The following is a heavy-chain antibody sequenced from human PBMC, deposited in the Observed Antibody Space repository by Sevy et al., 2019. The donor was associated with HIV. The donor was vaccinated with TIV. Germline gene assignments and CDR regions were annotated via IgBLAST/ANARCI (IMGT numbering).Heavy chain of an antibody. D-gene: IGHD2-2*01. CDR1: GGSFSGYY. CDR2: INHSGST. J-gene: IGHJ6*02. CDR3: ARVDGEEWSSTSCYGPRGYYYYYGMDV. V-gene: IGHV4-34*01. Sequence: SETLSLTCAVYGGSFSGYYWSWIRQPPGKGLEWIGEINHSGSTNYNPSLKSRVTISVDTSKNQFSLKLSSVTAADTAVYCCARVDGEEWSSTSCYGPRGYYYYYGMDVWGQGTTVTVSS.